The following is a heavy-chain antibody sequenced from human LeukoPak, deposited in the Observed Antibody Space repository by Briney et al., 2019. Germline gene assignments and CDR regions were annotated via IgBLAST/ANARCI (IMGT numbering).Heavy chain of an antibody. Sequence: QPGGSLRLSCAASGFTFSSHGMHWVRQAPGKGLEWVAVIWYDGSNKYYADSVKGRFTISRDNSKNTLHLQMNSLRAEDTAVYYCARDGDRNGWYGSDYWGQGTLVTVSS. J-gene: IGHJ4*02. CDR1: GFTFSSHG. D-gene: IGHD6-19*01. V-gene: IGHV3-33*01. CDR3: ARDGDRNGWYGSDY. CDR2: IWYDGSNK.